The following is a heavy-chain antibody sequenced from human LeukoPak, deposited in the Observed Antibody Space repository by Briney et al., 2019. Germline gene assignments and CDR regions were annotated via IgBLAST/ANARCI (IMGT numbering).Heavy chain of an antibody. Sequence: PGASLRLSCAASGFSFSAYSMSWFRQAPGKGPVWVSRINPDGTIIDYADSVKGRFRISRDNAKNLLYLQMNGLRADDTAVYYCAKDLSWNTADRWGQGILVTVSS. CDR1: GFSFSAYS. J-gene: IGHJ5*02. CDR3: AKDLSWNTADR. V-gene: IGHV3-74*01. CDR2: INPDGTII. D-gene: IGHD5-18*01.